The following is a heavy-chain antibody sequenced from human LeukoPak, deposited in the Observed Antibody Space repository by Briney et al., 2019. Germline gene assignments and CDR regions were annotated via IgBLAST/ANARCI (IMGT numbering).Heavy chain of an antibody. Sequence: GGSLRLSCAASGFTFSSYEMNWVRQAPGKGLEWVSYISSSGSTIYYADSVKGRFTISRDNAKNSLYLQMNSLRAEDTAVYYRARGADSSSWYYYYYYYGMDVWGQGTTVTVSS. CDR1: GFTFSSYE. CDR2: ISSSGSTI. CDR3: ARGADSSSWYYYYYYYGMDV. D-gene: IGHD6-13*01. J-gene: IGHJ6*02. V-gene: IGHV3-48*03.